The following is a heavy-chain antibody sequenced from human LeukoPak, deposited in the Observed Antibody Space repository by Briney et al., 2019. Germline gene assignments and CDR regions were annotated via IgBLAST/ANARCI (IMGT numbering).Heavy chain of an antibody. V-gene: IGHV1-2*02. J-gene: IGHJ4*02. CDR2: INPNSGGT. Sequence: ASVKVSCKASGYTFISYYMHWVRQAPGQGLEWMGWINPNSGGTNYAQKFQGRVTMTRDTSISTAYMELSRLRSDDTAVYYCATDPHWGIVARGYWGQGTLVTVSS. D-gene: IGHD2-15*01. CDR3: ATDPHWGIVARGY. CDR1: GYTFISYY.